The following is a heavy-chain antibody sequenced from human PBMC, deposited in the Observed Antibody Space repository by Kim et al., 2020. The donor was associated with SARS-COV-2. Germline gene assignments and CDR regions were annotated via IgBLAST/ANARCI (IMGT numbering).Heavy chain of an antibody. D-gene: IGHD6-6*01. J-gene: IGHJ4*02. Sequence: SVKVSCKASGGTFSSYAISWVRQAPGQGLEWMGRIIPILGIANYAQKFQGRVTITADKSTSTAYMELSSLRSEDTAVYYCAREGIAARYDFDYWGQGTLVTVSS. CDR1: GGTFSSYA. CDR3: AREGIAARYDFDY. CDR2: IIPILGIA. V-gene: IGHV1-69*04.